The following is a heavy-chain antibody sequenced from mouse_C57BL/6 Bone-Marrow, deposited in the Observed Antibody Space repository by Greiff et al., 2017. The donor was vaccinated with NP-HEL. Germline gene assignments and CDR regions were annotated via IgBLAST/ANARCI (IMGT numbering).Heavy chain of an antibody. J-gene: IGHJ3*01. CDR1: GYTFTDYE. CDR3: TSPPWFAY. CDR2: IDPETGGT. Sequence: QVHVKQSGAELVRPGASVTLSCKASGYTFTDYEMHWVKQTPVHGLEWIGAIDPETGGTAYNQKFKGKAILTADKSSITAYTELRSLTSENSAVYYCTSPPWFAYWGQGTLVTVSA. V-gene: IGHV1-15*01.